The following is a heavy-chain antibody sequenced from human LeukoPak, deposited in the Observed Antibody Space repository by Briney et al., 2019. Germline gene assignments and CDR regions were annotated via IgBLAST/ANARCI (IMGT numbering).Heavy chain of an antibody. J-gene: IGHJ6*02. Sequence: SETLSLTCTVSGGSISSSSYYWGWIRQPPGKGLEWIGSIYYSGSTYYNPSLKSRVTISVDTSKNQFSLKLSSVTAADTAVYYCARGPDSSGYYYGGGSRWVPYYYYGMDVWGQGTTVTVSS. CDR2: IYYSGST. CDR1: GGSISSSSYY. D-gene: IGHD3-22*01. CDR3: ARGPDSSGYYYGGGSRWVPYYYYGMDV. V-gene: IGHV4-39*01.